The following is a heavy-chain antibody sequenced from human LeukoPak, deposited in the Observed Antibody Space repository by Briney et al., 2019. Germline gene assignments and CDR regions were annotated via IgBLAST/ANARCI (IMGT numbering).Heavy chain of an antibody. V-gene: IGHV4-34*01. CDR1: GGPFSGYD. CDR2: INESGRT. D-gene: IGHD7-27*01. Sequence: SETLSLTCAVDGGPFSGYDWSWIRQPPGKGLEWIGEINESGRTNYNPSLKSRVSISVDPSKSQFSLKVSSVTAADTALYYCARGLFWGSAGNGIRYMDVWGTGTTVTVYS. CDR3: ARGLFWGSAGNGIRYMDV. J-gene: IGHJ6*03.